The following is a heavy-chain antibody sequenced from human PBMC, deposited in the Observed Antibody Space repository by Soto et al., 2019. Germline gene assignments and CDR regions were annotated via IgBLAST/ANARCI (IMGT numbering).Heavy chain of an antibody. CDR1: GFTFTNYW. V-gene: IGHV3-74*01. Sequence: EVYLVESGGGLVQPGGSLRLSCTASGFTFTNYWMHWVRQVPGKGLMWVSRMSGDGSKTTYADAVKDRFTISRDNAKNTLYLQMNSLRVEDTAVYYCARAIPHYSILYWGQGTLVTVSS. D-gene: IGHD2-21*01. J-gene: IGHJ1*01. CDR2: MSGDGSKT. CDR3: ARAIPHYSILY.